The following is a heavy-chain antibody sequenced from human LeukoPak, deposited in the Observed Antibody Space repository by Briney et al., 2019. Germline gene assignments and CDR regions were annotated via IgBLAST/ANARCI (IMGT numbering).Heavy chain of an antibody. D-gene: IGHD3-22*01. CDR3: ASKGNYYDSSGYLLLIY. Sequence: SVKVSCKASGGTFISYAISWVRQAPGQGLEWMGGIIPIFGTANYAQKFQGRVTITAGESTSTAYMELSSLRSEDTAVYYCASKGNYYDSSGYLLLIYWGQGTLVTVSS. CDR1: GGTFISYA. J-gene: IGHJ4*02. CDR2: IIPIFGTA. V-gene: IGHV1-69*01.